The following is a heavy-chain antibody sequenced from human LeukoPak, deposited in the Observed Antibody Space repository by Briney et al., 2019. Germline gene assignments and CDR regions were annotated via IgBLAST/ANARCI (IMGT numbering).Heavy chain of an antibody. D-gene: IGHD6-13*01. Sequence: ASVKVSCKASGYTFTSYDINWVRQATGQGLEWMGWMNPNSGNTAYAQKLQGRVTMTRNTSISTAYMELSSLRSDDTAVYYCARGGGSTWTQRGYFHPWGQGTLVTVSS. CDR3: ARGGGSTWTQRGYFHP. CDR1: GYTFTSYD. V-gene: IGHV1-8*01. J-gene: IGHJ1*01. CDR2: MNPNSGNT.